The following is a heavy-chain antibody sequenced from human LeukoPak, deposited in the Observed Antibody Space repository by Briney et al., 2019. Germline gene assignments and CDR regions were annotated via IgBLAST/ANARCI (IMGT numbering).Heavy chain of an antibody. J-gene: IGHJ6*03. CDR2: INPSGGST. CDR1: GYTFTSYY. D-gene: IGHD6-19*01. Sequence: ASVKVSCKASGYTFTSYYMHWVRQAPGQGLEWMGIINPSGGSTSYAQKFQGRVTITADKSTSTAYMELSSLRSEDTAVYYCARDKNSAVAGTSPNYYYYYMDVWGKGTTVTVSS. V-gene: IGHV1-46*01. CDR3: ARDKNSAVAGTSPNYYYYYMDV.